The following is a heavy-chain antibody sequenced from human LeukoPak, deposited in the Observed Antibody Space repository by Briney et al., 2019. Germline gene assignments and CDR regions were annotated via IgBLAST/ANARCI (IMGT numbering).Heavy chain of an antibody. CDR1: GFSLSTSGVG. D-gene: IGHD4-17*01. V-gene: IGHV2-5*02. CDR3: AHYGDYRFMYYFDH. Sequence: SGPTLVNPTQTLTLTCTFSGFSLSTSGVGVGWIRQPPGKALEWLALIYWDDNKPYNPSLKSRLTITKDTSKNQVVLTMTNMDPVDTATYYCAHYGDYRFMYYFDHWGREPWSPSPQ. J-gene: IGHJ4*02. CDR2: IYWDDNK.